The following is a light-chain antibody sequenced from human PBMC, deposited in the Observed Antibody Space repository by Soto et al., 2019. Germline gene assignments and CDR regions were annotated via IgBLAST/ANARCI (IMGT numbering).Light chain of an antibody. CDR2: GNN. CDR3: QSYDSRLSGWF. Sequence: QSVLTQPPSVSGAPGQRVTISCSNIGAGSDVHWYQHLPGTAPKLLIYGNNNRPSGVPDRFSGSKSGTSASLAVTGLQAEDEGDYYCQSYDSRLSGWFFGGGTQLTGL. J-gene: IGLJ2*01. V-gene: IGLV1-40*01. CDR1: NIGAGSD.